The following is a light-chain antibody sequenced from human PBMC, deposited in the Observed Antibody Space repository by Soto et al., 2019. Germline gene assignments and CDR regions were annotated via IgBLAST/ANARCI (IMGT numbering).Light chain of an antibody. Sequence: QSALTQPASVSGSPGQSITISCTGTSSDVGGYNYVSWYQQHPGKAPKLMIYEVSNRPSGVSNRFSGSKSGNTASLTISGLQAEDEAHYYCSSYTRSSTLVFGTGTKVTVL. CDR3: SSYTRSSTLV. J-gene: IGLJ1*01. CDR2: EVS. CDR1: SSDVGGYNY. V-gene: IGLV2-14*01.